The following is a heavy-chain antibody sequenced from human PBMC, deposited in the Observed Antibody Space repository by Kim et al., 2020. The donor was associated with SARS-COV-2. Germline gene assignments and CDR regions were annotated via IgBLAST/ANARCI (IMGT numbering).Heavy chain of an antibody. J-gene: IGHJ6*02. D-gene: IGHD6-19*01. CDR3: ARDRLAVAAYYYGMDV. V-gene: IGHV3-30*03. CDR2: ISYDGSDK. CDR1: GFTFSSYG. Sequence: GGSLRLSCAASGFTFSSYGMHWVRQAPGKGLEWVAVISYDGSDKDYADSVKGRFTISRDNSKNTLYLQMNSLRAEDTAVYYCARDRLAVAAYYYGMDVWGQGSTVTVSS.